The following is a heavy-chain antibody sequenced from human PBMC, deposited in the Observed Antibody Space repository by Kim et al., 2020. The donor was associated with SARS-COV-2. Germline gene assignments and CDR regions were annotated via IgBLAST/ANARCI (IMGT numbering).Heavy chain of an antibody. CDR1: GGTFSSYA. D-gene: IGHD5-12*01. J-gene: IGHJ6*02. Sequence: SVKVSCKASGGTFSSYAISWVRQAPGQGLEWMGGIIPIFGTANYAQKFQGRVTITADESTSTAYMELSSLRSEDTAVYYCARDFHRVATILGLNYYYGMDVWGQGTTVTVSS. CDR2: IIPIFGTA. CDR3: ARDFHRVATILGLNYYYGMDV. V-gene: IGHV1-69*13.